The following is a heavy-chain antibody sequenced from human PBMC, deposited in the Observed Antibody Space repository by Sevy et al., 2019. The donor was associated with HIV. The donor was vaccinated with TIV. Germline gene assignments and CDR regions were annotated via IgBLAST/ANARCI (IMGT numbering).Heavy chain of an antibody. D-gene: IGHD3-22*01. V-gene: IGHV1-24*01. CDR1: GYTLAKFS. CDR2: FDPEDGDTEDGQT. J-gene: IGHJ4*02. CDR3: ATTKDYYDSSGYPFDY. Sequence: ASVKVSCKVSGYTLAKFSIHWVRQAPGKGLEWMTSFDPEDGDTEDGQTIYAQKFLGRDTMTEDTYTDAAYMELSILRADDTAVYYGATTKDYYDSSGYPFDYWGQGTLVTVSS.